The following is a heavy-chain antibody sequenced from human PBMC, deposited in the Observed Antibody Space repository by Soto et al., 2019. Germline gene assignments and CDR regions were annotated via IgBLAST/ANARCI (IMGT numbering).Heavy chain of an antibody. Sequence: ETLSLTCAVYGGSFSGYYWSWIRQPPGTGLEWIGEINHSGSTNYNPSLKSRVTISVDTSKNQFSLKLSSVTAADTAVYYCARGTPITIFGVVNHYYYYGMDVWGQGTTVTVSS. V-gene: IGHV4-34*01. CDR3: ARGTPITIFGVVNHYYYYGMDV. J-gene: IGHJ6*02. D-gene: IGHD3-3*01. CDR1: GGSFSGYY. CDR2: INHSGST.